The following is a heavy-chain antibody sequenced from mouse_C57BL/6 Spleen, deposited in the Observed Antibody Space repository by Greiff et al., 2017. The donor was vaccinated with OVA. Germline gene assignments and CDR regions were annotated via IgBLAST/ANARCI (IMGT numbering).Heavy chain of an antibody. J-gene: IGHJ1*03. CDR1: GYSFTDYN. D-gene: IGHD2-5*01. CDR3: ARGGSNLWYFDV. CDR2: INPNYGTT. Sequence: EVQLQQSGPELVKPGASVKISCKASGYSFTDYNMNWVKQSNGKSPEWIGVINPNYGTTSYNQKFKGKATLTVDQSSSTAYMQLNSLTSEDSAVYDCARGGSNLWYFDVWGTGTTVTVSS. V-gene: IGHV1-39*01.